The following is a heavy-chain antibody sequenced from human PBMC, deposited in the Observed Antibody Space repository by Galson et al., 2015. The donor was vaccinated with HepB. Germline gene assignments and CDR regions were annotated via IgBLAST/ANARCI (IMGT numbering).Heavy chain of an antibody. V-gene: IGHV1-69*13. J-gene: IGHJ5*02. CDR1: GGTFSSYA. D-gene: IGHD6-13*01. Sequence: SVKVSCKASGGTFSSYAISWVRQAPGQGLEWMGGIIPIFGTANYAQKVQGRVTITADESTSTAYMELSSLRAEDTAVYYCARDRVAAAGTQSALYNWFDPWGQGTLVTVSS. CDR2: IIPIFGTA. CDR3: ARDRVAAAGTQSALYNWFDP.